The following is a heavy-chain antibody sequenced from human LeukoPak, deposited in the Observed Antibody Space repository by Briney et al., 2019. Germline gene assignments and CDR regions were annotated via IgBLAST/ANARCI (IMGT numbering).Heavy chain of an antibody. J-gene: IGHJ4*02. D-gene: IGHD5-18*01. CDR3: ARDSEYNHGFGY. CDR1: GGSISSYY. Sequence: SETLSLTCTVSGGSISSYYWSWIRQAPGKGLEWIGYIYYSGSTNYNPSLKSRVTISVGTSKNQFSLNLNSVTAADTAVYYWARDSEYNHGFGYWGQGTLVTGSS. CDR2: IYYSGST. V-gene: IGHV4-59*01.